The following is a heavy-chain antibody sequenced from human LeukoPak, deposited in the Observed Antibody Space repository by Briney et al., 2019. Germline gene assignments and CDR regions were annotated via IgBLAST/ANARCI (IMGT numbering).Heavy chain of an antibody. CDR2: IYTSGST. J-gene: IGHJ4*02. D-gene: IGHD6-6*01. V-gene: IGHV4-61*02. Sequence: SETLSLTCTVSGGSISSSSYYWSWIRQPAGKGLEWIGRIYTSGSTNYNPSLKSRVTISVDTSKNQFSLKLSSVTAADTAVYYCKGSSSSPYRFFDYWGQGTLVTVSS. CDR1: GGSISSSSYY. CDR3: KGSSSSPYRFFDY.